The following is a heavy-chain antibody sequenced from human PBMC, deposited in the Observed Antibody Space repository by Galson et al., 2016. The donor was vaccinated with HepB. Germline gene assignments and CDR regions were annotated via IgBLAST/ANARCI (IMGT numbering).Heavy chain of an antibody. D-gene: IGHD1-26*01. CDR2: IYPGDSDT. J-gene: IGHJ3*02. V-gene: IGHV5-51*01. CDR3: ARLANHFVGSGDDPFDI. CDR1: GYRFTGQW. Sequence: QSGAEVKKPGESLKISCKASGYRFTGQWIGWVRQTPEKGLEWMGIIYPGDSDTRYSPSFQGQVTISADKSITTAYLQWSSLKASDTAMYYCARLANHFVGSGDDPFDIWGQGTMVTVSS.